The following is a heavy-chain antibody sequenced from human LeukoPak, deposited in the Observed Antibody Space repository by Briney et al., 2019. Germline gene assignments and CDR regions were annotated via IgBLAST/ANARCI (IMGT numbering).Heavy chain of an antibody. CDR2: INSDGSIT. CDR3: ARASYLDI. Sequence: GRSLRLSCAASGFTFDDYAMHWVRQAPGKGLVWVSRINSDGSITAYADSVKGRFTISRDNAKNTLYLQMNSLRAEDTAVYYCARASYLDIWGQGTLVTVSS. CDR1: GFTFDDYA. V-gene: IGHV3-74*01. J-gene: IGHJ4*02.